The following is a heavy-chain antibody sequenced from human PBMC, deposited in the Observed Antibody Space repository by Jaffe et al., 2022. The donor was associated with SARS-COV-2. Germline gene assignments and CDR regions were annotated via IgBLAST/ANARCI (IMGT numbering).Heavy chain of an antibody. CDR2: IYYSGST. V-gene: IGHV4-59*01. J-gene: IGHJ4*02. CDR3: ARQAPYSSGWSIKD. CDR1: GGSISRDY. Sequence: QVQLQESGPGLVKPSETLSLTCSVSGGSISRDYWSWIRQPPGKGLEWLGYIYYSGSTNYNPSVKSRVTISVDSSKNQFSLKLSSVTAADTAVYYCARQAPYSSGWSIKDWGQGKLVTVSS. D-gene: IGHD6-19*01.